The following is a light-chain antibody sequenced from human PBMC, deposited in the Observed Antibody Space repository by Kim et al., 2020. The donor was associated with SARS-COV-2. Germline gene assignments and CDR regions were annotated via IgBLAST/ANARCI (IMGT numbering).Light chain of an antibody. CDR1: QSVSSN. J-gene: IGKJ2*01. V-gene: IGKV3-15*01. CDR2: GAS. Sequence: EIVMTQSPATLSVSPGERATLSCRASQSVSSNLAWYQQKPGQAPRHLIYGASTRATGIPARFSGSGSGTEFTLTISSLQSEDFAVYYCQQYNNWPPVYTFGQGTELEI. CDR3: QQYNNWPPVYT.